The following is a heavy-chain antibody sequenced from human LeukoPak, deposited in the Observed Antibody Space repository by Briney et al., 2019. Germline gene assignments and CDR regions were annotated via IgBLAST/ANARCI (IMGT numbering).Heavy chain of an antibody. Sequence: GGSLRLSCAASGFTFSSYWMSWVRQAPGKGLEWVANIKQDGSEKYYVDSVKGRFTISRDNAKNSLYLEMNSLRAEDTAVYYCARARDGYPIGYFDYWGQGTLVTVSS. J-gene: IGHJ4*02. CDR2: IKQDGSEK. CDR1: GFTFSSYW. D-gene: IGHD5-24*01. CDR3: ARARDGYPIGYFDY. V-gene: IGHV3-7*01.